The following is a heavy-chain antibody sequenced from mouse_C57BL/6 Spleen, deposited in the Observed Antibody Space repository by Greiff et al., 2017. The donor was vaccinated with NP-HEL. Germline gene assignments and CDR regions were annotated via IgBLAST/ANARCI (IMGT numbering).Heavy chain of an antibody. CDR2: INPGSGGT. CDR1: GYAFTNYL. CDR3: ARNYDYGLDY. D-gene: IGHD2-4*01. V-gene: IGHV1-54*01. J-gene: IGHJ2*01. Sequence: LEESGAELVRPGTSVKVSCKASGYAFTNYLIEWVKQRPGQGLEWIGVINPGSGGTNYNEKFKGKATLTADKSSSTAYMQLSSLTSEDSAVYFCARNYDYGLDYWGQGTTLTVSS.